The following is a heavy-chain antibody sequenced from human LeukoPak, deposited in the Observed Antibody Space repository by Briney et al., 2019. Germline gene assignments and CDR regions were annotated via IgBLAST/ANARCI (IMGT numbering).Heavy chain of an antibody. CDR1: RYTFTPYG. V-gene: IGHV1-3*01. CDR3: AGMTYNSSPFDP. D-gene: IGHD3-22*01. Sequence: VASVKVSCKASRYTFTPYGLHWVRQAPGQRPEWMGWINSGNGNTKYSQKFQGRVTITRDTSASTAYMEVSSLTSEDTAVYFCAGMTYNSSPFDPWGQGTLVTVSS. CDR2: INSGNGNT. J-gene: IGHJ5*02.